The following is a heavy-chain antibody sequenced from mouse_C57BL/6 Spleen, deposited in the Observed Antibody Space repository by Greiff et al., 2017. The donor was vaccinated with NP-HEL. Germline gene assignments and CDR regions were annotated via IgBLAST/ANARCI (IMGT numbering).Heavy chain of an antibody. CDR2: FYPGDGDT. CDR3: ARQDSSGPAWFAY. D-gene: IGHD3-2*02. J-gene: IGHJ3*01. CDR1: GYAFSSSW. Sequence: QVQLQQSGPELVKPGASVKISCKASGYAFSSSWMNWVKQRPGKGLEWIGRFYPGDGDTNYNGKFKGKATLTADKSSSTAYMQLSSLTSEDSAVYFCARQDSSGPAWFAYWGQGTLVTVSA. V-gene: IGHV1-82*01.